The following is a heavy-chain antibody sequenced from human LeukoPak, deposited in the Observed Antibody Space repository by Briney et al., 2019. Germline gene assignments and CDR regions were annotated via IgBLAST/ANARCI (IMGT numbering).Heavy chain of an antibody. J-gene: IGHJ4*02. V-gene: IGHV1-18*01. CDR2: IIPHNGNS. Sequence: ASVKVSRRASGYTFPNYAITWVRQAPGQRLEWMGWIIPHNGNSNYAQKFQGRVTMTTDTSTSTAYMELRSLRFDDTAVYYCARYNTLLRGVTTSDYWGQGTLVTVSS. CDR1: GYTFPNYA. CDR3: ARYNTLLRGVTTSDY. D-gene: IGHD3-10*01.